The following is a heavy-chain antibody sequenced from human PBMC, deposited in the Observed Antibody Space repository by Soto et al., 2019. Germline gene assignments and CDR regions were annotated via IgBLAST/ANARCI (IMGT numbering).Heavy chain of an antibody. V-gene: IGHV1-3*01. J-gene: IGHJ6*02. Sequence: ASVKVSCKASGYTFTSYAMHWVRQAPGQRLEWMGWINAGNGNTKYSQKFQGRVTITRDTSASTAYMELSSLRSEDTAVYYCARDYGDRAELYYYYGMDVWGQGTTVTVSS. CDR2: INAGNGNT. D-gene: IGHD4-17*01. CDR1: GYTFTSYA. CDR3: ARDYGDRAELYYYYGMDV.